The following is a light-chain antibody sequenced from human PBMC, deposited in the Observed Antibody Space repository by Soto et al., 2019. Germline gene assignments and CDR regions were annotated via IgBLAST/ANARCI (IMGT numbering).Light chain of an antibody. CDR1: QSVTNNY. V-gene: IGKV3-20*01. Sequence: EIVLAQSPGTLSLSLGERATLSCRASQSVTNNYLAWYQQKPGQAPRLLIYGASNRATGIPDRFSGSGTGTDFTLTISRLEPEDFAVYFCQQYGSSPHTFGQGTKVEIK. CDR2: GAS. CDR3: QQYGSSPHT. J-gene: IGKJ1*01.